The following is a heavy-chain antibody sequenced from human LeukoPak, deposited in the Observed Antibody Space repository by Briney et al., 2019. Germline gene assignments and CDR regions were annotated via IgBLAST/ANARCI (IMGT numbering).Heavy chain of an antibody. CDR1: GFNFRDAA. CDR3: ARDRRYYDSSGYYFHWYFDL. J-gene: IGHJ2*01. CDR2: IGSVGDSA. V-gene: IGHV3-23*01. D-gene: IGHD3-22*01. Sequence: GGSLRLSCAASGFNFRDAAMTWVRQAPGKGLEWVSLIGSVGDSAYYADSVKGRFTISRDNSKNTLYLQMNSLRAEDTALYYCARDRRYYDSSGYYFHWYFDLWGRGTLVTVSS.